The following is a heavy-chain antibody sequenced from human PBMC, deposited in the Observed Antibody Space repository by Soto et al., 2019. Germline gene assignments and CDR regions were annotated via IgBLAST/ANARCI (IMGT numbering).Heavy chain of an antibody. D-gene: IGHD1-26*01. V-gene: IGHV3-11*06. Sequence: QVQLVESGGGLVKPGGSLRLSCGASGFGFSDSFMSWIRQAPGKGLEFVSYLNRKSTYTDYAVSVKGRFTISRDNAKTSLYLQMNSLRVEDTAVYYCASGTYSADDVYDLWGQGTMVTVSS. CDR2: LNRKSTYT. CDR1: GFGFSDSF. CDR3: ASGTYSADDVYDL. J-gene: IGHJ3*01.